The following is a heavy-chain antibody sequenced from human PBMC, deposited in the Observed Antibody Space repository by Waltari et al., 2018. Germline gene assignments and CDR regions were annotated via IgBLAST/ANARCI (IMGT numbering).Heavy chain of an antibody. J-gene: IGHJ6*02. Sequence: QVQLQESGPGLVKPSETLSLTCAVSGYSISSGYYWGWIRQPPGKGLEWIGSIYHSGSTYYNPSLKSRVTISVDTSKNQFSLKLSSVTAADTAVYYCARQGDYYDSSGYPYYYYYGMDVWGQGTTVTVSS. CDR1: GYSISSGYY. D-gene: IGHD3-22*01. CDR2: IYHSGST. CDR3: ARQGDYYDSSGYPYYYYYGMDV. V-gene: IGHV4-38-2*01.